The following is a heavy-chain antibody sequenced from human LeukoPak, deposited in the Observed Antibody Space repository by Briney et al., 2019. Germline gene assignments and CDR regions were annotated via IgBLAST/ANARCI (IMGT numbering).Heavy chain of an antibody. CDR3: ARSAAADPYYMDV. J-gene: IGHJ6*03. V-gene: IGHV3-74*01. CDR2: INSDGSST. CDR1: GFTFSSYW. D-gene: IGHD6-13*01. Sequence: GGSLRLSCAASGFTFSSYWMHWVRQAPGKGLAWVSRINSDGSSTSYADSVKGRFTISRDNAKNTLYLQMNSLRAEDTAVYYCARSAAADPYYMDVWGKGTTVTVSS.